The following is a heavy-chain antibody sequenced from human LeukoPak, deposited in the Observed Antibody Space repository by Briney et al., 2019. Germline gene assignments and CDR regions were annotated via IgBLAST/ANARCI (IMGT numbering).Heavy chain of an antibody. CDR2: IIPILGIA. Sequence: SVKVSCKASGYTFTSYDINWVRQAPGQGLEWMGRIIPILGIANYAQKFQGRVTITADKSTSTAYMELSSLRSEDTAVYYCARDCTICGHTYTDYWGQGTLVTVSS. CDR3: ARDCTICGHTYTDY. J-gene: IGHJ4*02. CDR1: GYTFTSYD. D-gene: IGHD3-9*01. V-gene: IGHV1-69*04.